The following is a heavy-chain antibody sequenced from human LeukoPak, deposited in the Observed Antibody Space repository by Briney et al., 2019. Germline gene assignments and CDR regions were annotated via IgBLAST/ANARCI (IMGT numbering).Heavy chain of an antibody. J-gene: IGHJ4*02. V-gene: IGHV4-59*11. CDR1: GGSISSHY. CDR3: ARRGEYSSSFMTFDY. CDR2: TYYSGST. D-gene: IGHD6-6*01. Sequence: SETLSLTCTVSGGSISSHYWTWIRQPPGKGLEWIGYTYYSGSTNYNPSLKSRVTISVDTSKNQFSLKLSSVTAADTAVYYCARRGEYSSSFMTFDYWGQGILVTVSS.